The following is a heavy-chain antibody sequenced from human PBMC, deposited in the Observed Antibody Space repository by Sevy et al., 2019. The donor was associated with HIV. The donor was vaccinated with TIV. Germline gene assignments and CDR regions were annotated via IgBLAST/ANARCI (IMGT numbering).Heavy chain of an antibody. CDR1: GFTFSDYY. Sequence: GGSLRLSCAASGFTFSDYYMNWIRQAPGKGLEWVSYISSRGGTIYYADSVKGRFTISRDNAKNSLYLQMNSLRAEDTAVYYCARDLQHQLDYYYYGMDVWGQGTTVTVSS. J-gene: IGHJ6*02. D-gene: IGHD2-2*01. CDR3: ARDLQHQLDYYYYGMDV. V-gene: IGHV3-11*04. CDR2: ISSRGGTI.